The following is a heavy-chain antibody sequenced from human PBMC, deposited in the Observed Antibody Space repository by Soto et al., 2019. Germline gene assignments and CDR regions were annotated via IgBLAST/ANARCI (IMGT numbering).Heavy chain of an antibody. J-gene: IGHJ2*01. CDR1: GYNLTAYW. D-gene: IGHD6-19*01. CDR3: ARHIGVAVAGTRWYFDL. CDR2: IYPGDSET. V-gene: IGHV5-51*01. Sequence: PGESLKISCEASGYNLTAYWIGWVRQMPGKGLEWMGIIYPGDSETRYSPSHQGQDTISVDKSNSTAYLQWNSVEASDTAIYYFARHIGVAVAGTRWYFDLWGRGTLVTVSS.